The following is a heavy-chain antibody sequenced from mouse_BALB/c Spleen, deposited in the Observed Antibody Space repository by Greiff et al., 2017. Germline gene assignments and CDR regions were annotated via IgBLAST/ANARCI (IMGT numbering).Heavy chain of an antibody. CDR1: GFTFSSFG. CDR2: ISSGSSTI. J-gene: IGHJ3*01. CDR3: AREGLAY. V-gene: IGHV5-17*02. Sequence: DVMLVESGGGLVQPGGSRKLSCAASGFTFSSFGMHWVRQAPEKGLEWVAYISSGSSTIYYADTVKGRFTISRDNPKNTLFLQMTSLRSEDTAMYYCAREGLAYWGQGTLVTVSA.